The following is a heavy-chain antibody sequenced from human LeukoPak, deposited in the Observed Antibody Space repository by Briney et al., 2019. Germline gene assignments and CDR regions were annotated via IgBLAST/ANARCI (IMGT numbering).Heavy chain of an antibody. CDR3: AKVNYYGSGSYRVYYYGLDV. Sequence: PGRSLRLSCAASGFTFSNYGMHWVRQAPGKGLEWVAVISYDGSNKYYADSVKGRFTISRDNSKNTLYLQMNNLRAGDTAVYYCAKVNYYGSGSYRVYYYGLDVWGKGTTVTVSS. V-gene: IGHV3-30*18. D-gene: IGHD3-10*01. CDR2: ISYDGSNK. J-gene: IGHJ6*04. CDR1: GFTFSNYG.